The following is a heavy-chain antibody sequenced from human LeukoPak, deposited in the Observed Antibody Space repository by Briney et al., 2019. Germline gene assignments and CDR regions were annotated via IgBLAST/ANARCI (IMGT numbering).Heavy chain of an antibody. V-gene: IGHV3-23*01. CDR3: ASSDYGAFDY. J-gene: IGHJ4*02. D-gene: IGHD4-17*01. CDR2: ISGSGIST. CDR1: GFTFSDYG. Sequence: PGGSLRLSCAAAGFTFSDYGMNWVRQAPGKGLEWVSGISGSGISTYYADSVKGRFTISRDNAKNSLYLQMNSLRAEDTAVYYCASSDYGAFDYWGQGTLVTVSS.